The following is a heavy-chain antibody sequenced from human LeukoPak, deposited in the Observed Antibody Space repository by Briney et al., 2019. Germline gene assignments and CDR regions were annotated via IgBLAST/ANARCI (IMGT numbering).Heavy chain of an antibody. CDR1: GFTFSSYS. CDR2: ISSSSSYI. V-gene: IGHV3-21*01. D-gene: IGHD4-11*01. J-gene: IGHJ4*02. CDR3: ARSDYRGGNYFDY. Sequence: PGGSLRLSCAASGFTFSSYSMNWVRQAPGKGLEWVSSISSSSSYIYYADSVKGRFTISRDNAKNSLYLQMNSLRAEDTAVYYCARSDYRGGNYFDYWGQGTLVTVSS.